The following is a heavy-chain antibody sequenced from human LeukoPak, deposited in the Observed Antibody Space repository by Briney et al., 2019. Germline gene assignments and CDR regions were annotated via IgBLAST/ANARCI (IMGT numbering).Heavy chain of an antibody. V-gene: IGHV3-30*02. CDR2: IRYDGSNK. Sequence: GGSLRLSCAASGFTFSNYGIHWVRQAPGKGLEWVTFIRYDGSNKYYADSVKGRFTISRDNSKNTLYLQMNSLGADDTAIYYCAKDNRAYYYGSSGYAYWGQGTLVTVSS. CDR3: AKDNRAYYYGSSGYAY. CDR1: GFTFSNYG. D-gene: IGHD3-22*01. J-gene: IGHJ4*02.